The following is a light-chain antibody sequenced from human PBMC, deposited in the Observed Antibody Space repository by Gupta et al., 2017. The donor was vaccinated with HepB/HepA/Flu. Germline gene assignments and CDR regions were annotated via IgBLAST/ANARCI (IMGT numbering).Light chain of an antibody. CDR2: DVS. V-gene: IGLV2-14*03. J-gene: IGLJ2*01. Sequence: QSALTQPASESGSPGPSLTISCTGPSSDVGGYNYVSWCQQHPGKAPKLMIYDVSNRPSGVSTRFSGSKSGNTASLTISGLQAEDEADYYCSSYTSSSVVFGGGTKLTVL. CDR3: SSYTSSSVV. CDR1: SSDVGGYNY.